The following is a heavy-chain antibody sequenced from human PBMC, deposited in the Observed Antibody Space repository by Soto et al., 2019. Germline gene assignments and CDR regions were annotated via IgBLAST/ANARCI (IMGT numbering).Heavy chain of an antibody. CDR3: ARVGPENHYDSSGYYYDFDY. CDR2: IYYTGST. J-gene: IGHJ4*02. CDR1: GGSISSGGYY. D-gene: IGHD3-22*01. V-gene: IGHV4-31*03. Sequence: SETVSLTCTVSGGSISSGGYYWSWIRQHPGTGLEWIGYIYYTGSTYYNPSLKSRLIISVDTSKNQFSLKLSSVTAADTAVYYCARVGPENHYDSSGYYYDFDYWGQGTLVTVSS.